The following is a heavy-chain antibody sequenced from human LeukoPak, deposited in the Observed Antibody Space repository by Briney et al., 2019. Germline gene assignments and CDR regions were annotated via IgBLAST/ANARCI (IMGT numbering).Heavy chain of an antibody. Sequence: AAVTVSYKASGYTFTSYYLHWVRQAPGQGLEWMGIIKPNGGSTTYAQKLQGRVTMTRDTSTSTVYMELSSLRSDDTAVYYCARGVGTNYFDYWGQGTLVTVSS. CDR3: ARGVGTNYFDY. J-gene: IGHJ4*02. CDR1: GYTFTSYY. D-gene: IGHD1-26*01. V-gene: IGHV1-46*01. CDR2: IKPNGGST.